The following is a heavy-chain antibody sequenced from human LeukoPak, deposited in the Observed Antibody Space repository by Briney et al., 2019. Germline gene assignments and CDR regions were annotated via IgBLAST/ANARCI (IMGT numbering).Heavy chain of an antibody. V-gene: IGHV3-30-3*01. Sequence: PGGSLRLSCAASGFTFNSYAMLWVRQAPGKGLEWVAVISYDGGNQYYADSVKGRFTISRDNSKNMLYLHMNSLRAEDTAVYYCARDSGTHHFDYWGQGTLVTVSS. J-gene: IGHJ4*02. CDR2: ISYDGGNQ. CDR3: ARDSGTHHFDY. CDR1: GFTFNSYA. D-gene: IGHD1/OR15-1a*01.